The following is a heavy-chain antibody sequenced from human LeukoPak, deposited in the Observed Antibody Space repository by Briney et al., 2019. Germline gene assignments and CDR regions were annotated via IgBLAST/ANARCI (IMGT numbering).Heavy chain of an antibody. CDR2: INHSGST. Sequence: SETLSLTCAVYGGSFSGYYWSWIRQPPGKGLEWIGEINHSGSTNYNPSLKSRVTISVDMSKNQFSLKLSSVTAADTAVYYCARRLPPYYYDSSGYTYWGQGTLVTVSS. V-gene: IGHV4-34*01. D-gene: IGHD3-22*01. CDR3: ARRLPPYYYDSSGYTY. CDR1: GGSFSGYY. J-gene: IGHJ4*02.